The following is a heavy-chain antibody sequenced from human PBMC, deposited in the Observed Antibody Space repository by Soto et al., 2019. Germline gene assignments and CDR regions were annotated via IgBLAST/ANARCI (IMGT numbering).Heavy chain of an antibody. CDR2: ISGSGGST. V-gene: IGHV3-23*01. D-gene: IGHD6-19*01. J-gene: IGHJ4*02. CDR3: ARRSSGWYFDY. Sequence: EVQLLESGGGLVQPGGSLRLSCAASGFTFSSYAMSWVRQAPGKGLEWVSVISGSGGSTYYADSVKGRFTISRDNSKNTLYVQMNNLRAEDTAVYYCARRSSGWYFDYWGQGTLVTVSS. CDR1: GFTFSSYA.